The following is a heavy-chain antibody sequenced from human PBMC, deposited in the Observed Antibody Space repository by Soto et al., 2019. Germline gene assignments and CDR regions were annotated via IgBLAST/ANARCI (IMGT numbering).Heavy chain of an antibody. CDR2: ISGSGGRS. CDR3: AKAYFVWSSEQPYYFDY. Sequence: PVGSRRLSCAASGFTFSNYAMTWVRQGPGKGLEWVSGISGSGGRSYYADSVKGRFTTSRDNSKGTLYLQMNSLRAEDTAVYYCAKAYFVWSSEQPYYFDYWGQGTLVTV. J-gene: IGHJ4*02. D-gene: IGHD3-16*01. CDR1: GFTFSNYA. V-gene: IGHV3-23*01.